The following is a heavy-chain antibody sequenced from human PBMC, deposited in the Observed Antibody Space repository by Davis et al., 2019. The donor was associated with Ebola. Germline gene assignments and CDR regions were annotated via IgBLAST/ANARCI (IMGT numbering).Heavy chain of an antibody. Sequence: ASVKVSCKASGYTFTNYGITWVRQAPGQGLEWMGWINPHNGNTNYAQNVQGQVIMTSDTATTTAYMEVGSLRSDDTAGYYCVRAQFPTTGDHWGQGTLVTVSS. CDR2: INPHNGNT. CDR3: VRAQFPTTGDH. V-gene: IGHV1-18*04. CDR1: GYTFTNYG. J-gene: IGHJ4*02. D-gene: IGHD1-1*01.